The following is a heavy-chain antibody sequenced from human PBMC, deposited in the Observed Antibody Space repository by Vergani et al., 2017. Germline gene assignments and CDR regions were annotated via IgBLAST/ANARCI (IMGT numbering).Heavy chain of an antibody. Sequence: QVTLKESGPVLVKPTETLTLTCTVSGFSLSNARMGVSWIRQPPGKALEWLAHIFSNDEKSYSTSLKSRLTISKDTSKSQVVLTMTNMDPVDTATYYCARIRYDSSGYWDYYFDYWGQGTLVTVSS. V-gene: IGHV2-26*01. CDR2: IFSNDEK. D-gene: IGHD3-22*01. J-gene: IGHJ4*02. CDR1: GFSLSNARMG. CDR3: ARIRYDSSGYWDYYFDY.